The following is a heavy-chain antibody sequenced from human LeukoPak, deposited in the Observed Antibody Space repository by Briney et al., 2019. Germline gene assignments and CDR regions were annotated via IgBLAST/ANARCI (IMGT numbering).Heavy chain of an antibody. J-gene: IGHJ1*01. Sequence: SVKVSCKASGYTFTSYGISWVRQPPGQGLEWMGRIIPILGIANYAQKFQGRVTITADKSTSTAYMELSSLRSEDTAVYYCARDGSTVTYFQHWGQGTPVTVSS. CDR1: GYTFTSYG. CDR3: ARDGSTVTYFQH. V-gene: IGHV1-69*04. D-gene: IGHD4-17*01. CDR2: IIPILGIA.